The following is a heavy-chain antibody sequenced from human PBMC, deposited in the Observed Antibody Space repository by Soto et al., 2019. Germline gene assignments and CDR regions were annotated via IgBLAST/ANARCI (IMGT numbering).Heavy chain of an antibody. CDR3: AKPLSLYSSSYLDY. CDR1: GFTFSSYE. CDR2: ISSSGDTK. J-gene: IGHJ4*02. V-gene: IGHV3-48*03. Sequence: GGSLSLSCAASGFTFSSYEMNWIRQAPGKGLDWVSYISSSGDTKLYAESVKGRFTISRDNARNSLHLEMNSLRAEDTAVYYCAKPLSLYSSSYLDYWAQGTLVTVSS. D-gene: IGHD6-13*01.